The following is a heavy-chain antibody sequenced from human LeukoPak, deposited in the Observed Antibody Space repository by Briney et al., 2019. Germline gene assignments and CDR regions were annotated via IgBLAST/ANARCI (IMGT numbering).Heavy chain of an antibody. CDR2: IWYDGSNK. CDR3: VRVAVAGNLNSWFDP. V-gene: IGHV3-33*01. D-gene: IGHD6-19*01. CDR1: GFTFSNYG. J-gene: IGHJ5*02. Sequence: PGRSLRLSCAASGFTFSNYGMHWVRQAPGKGLEWVAVIWYDGSNKYYADSVKGRSTISRDNSKNTLYLQMNSLRAEDTAVYYCVRVAVAGNLNSWFDPWGQGTLVTVSS.